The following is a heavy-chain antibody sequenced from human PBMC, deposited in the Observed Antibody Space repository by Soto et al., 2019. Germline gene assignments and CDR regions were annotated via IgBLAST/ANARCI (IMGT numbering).Heavy chain of an antibody. CDR1: GYSISSSNW. J-gene: IGHJ4*02. Sequence: QVQLQESGPGLVKPSDTLSLTCAVSGYSISSSNWWGWIRQPPGKGLEWIGYIYYRGTTYYNPSLNSRVTMSVDTSKHQFSLKLASVTAVDTAVYYWARREIQGPIDYWGQGTLVTVSS. CDR3: ARREIQGPIDY. D-gene: IGHD1-26*01. CDR2: IYYRGTT. V-gene: IGHV4-28*01.